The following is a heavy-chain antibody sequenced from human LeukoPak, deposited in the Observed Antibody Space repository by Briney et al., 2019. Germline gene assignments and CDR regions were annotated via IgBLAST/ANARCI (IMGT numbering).Heavy chain of an antibody. J-gene: IGHJ4*02. CDR2: IKEDGSEK. CDR3: ARSYDSSGYPEYFFDY. Sequence: GGSLRLSCAASGFAFSSYWMIWVRQAPGKGLEWVANIKEDGSEKYYVDSVKGRFTISRDNAKNSLYLQVNSLRAEDTAVYYCARSYDSSGYPEYFFDYWGQGTLVTVSS. V-gene: IGHV3-7*01. D-gene: IGHD3-22*01. CDR1: GFAFSSYW.